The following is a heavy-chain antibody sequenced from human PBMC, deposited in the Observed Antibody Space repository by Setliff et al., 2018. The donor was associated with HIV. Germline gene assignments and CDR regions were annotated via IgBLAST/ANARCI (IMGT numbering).Heavy chain of an antibody. CDR1: GFSLYTPQEA. V-gene: IGHV2-5*01. CDR2: IYGSDDK. CDR3: AHIESSGYYFDY. J-gene: IGHJ4*02. Sequence: GSGPTLVNPTQTLTLTCTFSGFSLYTPQEAVGWIRQPPGKAPEWLAVIYGSDDKRYSPPLKSRLTITKDTSINHVVLTMANMDPVDTATYYCAHIESSGYYFDYWGQGILVTVSS. D-gene: IGHD3-22*01.